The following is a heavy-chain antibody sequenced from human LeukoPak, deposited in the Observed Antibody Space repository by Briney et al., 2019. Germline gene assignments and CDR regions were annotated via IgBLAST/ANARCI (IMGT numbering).Heavy chain of an antibody. D-gene: IGHD1-26*01. CDR2: IYYSGST. CDR3: ARDRLESGMQWELPYYFDY. V-gene: IGHV4-59*01. Sequence: SETLSLTCTVSGGSISSYYWSWIRQPPGKGLEWIGYIYYSGSTNYNPSLKSRVTISVDTSKNQFSLKLSSVTAADTAVYYCARDRLESGMQWELPYYFDYWGQGTLVTVSS. CDR1: GGSISSYY. J-gene: IGHJ4*02.